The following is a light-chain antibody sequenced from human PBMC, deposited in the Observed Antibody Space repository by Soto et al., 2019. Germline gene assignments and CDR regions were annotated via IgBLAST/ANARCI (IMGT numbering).Light chain of an antibody. CDR3: QQSYIIPRT. J-gene: IGKJ1*01. CDR1: QNINAY. CDR2: AAS. V-gene: IGKV1-39*01. Sequence: DIQLTQSPSSLSASVGDGVTITCRSSQNINAYLNWYQQKAGKAPELLIYAASNLQSGVPPRFSGSGSGTEFALIITSLQPEDSATYYCQQSYIIPRTFGQGTKVEIK.